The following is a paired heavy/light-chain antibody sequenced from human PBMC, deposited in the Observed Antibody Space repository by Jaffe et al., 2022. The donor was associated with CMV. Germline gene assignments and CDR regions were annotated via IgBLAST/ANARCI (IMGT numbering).Heavy chain of an antibody. J-gene: IGHJ4*02. V-gene: IGHV3-23*01. Sequence: EVQLLESGGGLVQPGGSLRLSCAASGFTFSSYAMSWVRQAPGKGLEWVSAISGSGGSTYYADSVKGRFTISRDNSKNTLYLQMNSLRAEDTAVYYCAKTPPDTERGSGWYDGSYYFDYWGQGTLVTVSS. CDR2: ISGSGGST. D-gene: IGHD6-19*01. CDR1: GFTFSSYA. CDR3: AKTPPDTERGSGWYDGSYYFDY.
Light chain of an antibody. CDR1: NIGSKN. CDR2: RDS. V-gene: IGLV3-9*01. CDR3: QVWDSSTAWV. J-gene: IGLJ3*02. Sequence: SYELTQPLSVSVALGQTARITCGGNNIGSKNVHWYQQKPGQAPVLVIYRDSNRPSGIPERFSGSNSGNTATLTISRAQAGDEADYYCQVWDSSTAWVFGGGTKLTVL.